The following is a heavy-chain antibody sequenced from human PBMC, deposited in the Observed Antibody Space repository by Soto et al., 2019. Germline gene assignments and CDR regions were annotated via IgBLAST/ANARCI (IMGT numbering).Heavy chain of an antibody. D-gene: IGHD1-7*01. J-gene: IGHJ5*02. Sequence: QVQLVQSGAEVPKPGASVKVSCKASGYTFTSYNMHWVRQAPGQGLEWVGMINPLGFSTTYAQKFRGRVTMTMDTATSTVYIELTNLRSDDTAVYYCARAAGRFWELYWFDPWGQGTLITGS. CDR3: ARAAGRFWELYWFDP. CDR2: INPLGFST. V-gene: IGHV1-46*01. CDR1: GYTFTSYN.